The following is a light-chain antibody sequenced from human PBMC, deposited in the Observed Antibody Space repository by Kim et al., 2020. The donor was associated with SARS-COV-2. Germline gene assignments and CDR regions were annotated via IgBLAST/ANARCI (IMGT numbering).Light chain of an antibody. V-gene: IGKV1-39*01. Sequence: DIQMPQSPSSLSASVGDRVTITCRTSQKVRRNLNWYQQKPGKAPNVLIYAASSLKNRVPSRSSGSGSGTAFTPTISSLQLEDIATYYCQQSYGAPFSFGQGTKVDIK. J-gene: IGKJ2*01. CDR3: QQSYGAPFS. CDR1: QKVRRN. CDR2: AAS.